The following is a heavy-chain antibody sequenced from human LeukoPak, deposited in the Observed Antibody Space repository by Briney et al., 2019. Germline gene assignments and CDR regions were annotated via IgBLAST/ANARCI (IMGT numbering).Heavy chain of an antibody. CDR3: AKDIAAAGDY. V-gene: IGHV3-23*01. CDR1: RFTFNTYA. J-gene: IGHJ4*02. D-gene: IGHD6-13*01. Sequence: GGSLRLSCAASRFTFNTYAMSWVRQAPGKGLEWVSAISGSGGSTYYADSVKGRFTISRDNSKNTVFLQMNSLRVEDTAIYYCAKDIAAAGDYWGQGTLVTVSS. CDR2: ISGSGGST.